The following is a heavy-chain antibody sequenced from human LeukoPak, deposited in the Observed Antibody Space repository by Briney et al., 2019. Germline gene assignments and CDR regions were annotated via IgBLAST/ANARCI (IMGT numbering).Heavy chain of an antibody. D-gene: IGHD3-22*01. J-gene: IGHJ4*02. CDR1: GFTFSSYW. CDR3: ARASYDSSGYYEWFFDY. Sequence: GGSLRLSCAASGFTFSSYWMSWVRQAPGKGLEWVANIKQDGSEKYYVDSLRGRFTISRDNAKNSLYLQMNSLRAEDTAVYYCARASYDSSGYYEWFFDYWGQGTLVTVSS. CDR2: IKQDGSEK. V-gene: IGHV3-7*01.